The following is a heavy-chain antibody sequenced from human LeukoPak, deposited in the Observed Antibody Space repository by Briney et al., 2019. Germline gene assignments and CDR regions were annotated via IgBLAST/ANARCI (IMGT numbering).Heavy chain of an antibody. J-gene: IGHJ3*02. D-gene: IGHD3-22*01. Sequence: PGGSLRLSCAASGFTFSSYAMHWVRQAPGKGLEWVAVISYDGSNKYYADSVKGRFTISRDNSKNTLYLQMNSLRAEDTAVYYCARGLYYYDSSVYDAFDIWGQGTMVTVSS. CDR2: ISYDGSNK. CDR1: GFTFSSYA. CDR3: ARGLYYYDSSVYDAFDI. V-gene: IGHV3-30*04.